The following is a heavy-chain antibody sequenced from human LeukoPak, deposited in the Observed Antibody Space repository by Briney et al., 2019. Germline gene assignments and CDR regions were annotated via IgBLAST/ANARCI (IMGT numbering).Heavy chain of an antibody. Sequence: PGRSQRLSCAASGFTFSSYDMNWVRQAPGKGLEWVAVISYDGRKEYYGDSVKGRFTISRDNSKNTLYLQMNTLRGEDTAVYYCARETARNACDPWGQGTLVTVSS. D-gene: IGHD1-1*01. J-gene: IGHJ5*02. CDR2: ISYDGRKE. CDR1: GFTFSSYD. CDR3: ARETARNACDP. V-gene: IGHV3-30*04.